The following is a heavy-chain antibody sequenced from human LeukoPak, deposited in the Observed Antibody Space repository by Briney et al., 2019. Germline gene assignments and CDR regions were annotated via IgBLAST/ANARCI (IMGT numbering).Heavy chain of an antibody. J-gene: IGHJ4*02. Sequence: PGGSLRLSCAASGFTFSGSAMHWVRQASGKGLEWVGRIRSKANTYATAYAASVKGRFTISRDNSKNTLFLQMNSLRAEDTAVYYCAKRKTGLTGTYHFDCWGQGTLVTVSS. CDR2: IRSKANTYAT. CDR1: GFTFSGSA. D-gene: IGHD1/OR15-1a*01. V-gene: IGHV3-73*01. CDR3: AKRKTGLTGTYHFDC.